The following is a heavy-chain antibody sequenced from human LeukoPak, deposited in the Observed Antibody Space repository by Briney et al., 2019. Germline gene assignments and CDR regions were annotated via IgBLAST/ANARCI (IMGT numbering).Heavy chain of an antibody. J-gene: IGHJ5*02. V-gene: IGHV3-23*01. CDR3: ASMDYPTYNWFDP. Sequence: PGRSLRLSCAASGFTFSSYAMSWVRQAPGKGLEWVSAISGSGGSTYYADSVKGRFTISRDNSKNTLYLQMNSLRAEDTAVYYCASMDYPTYNWFDPWGQGTLVTVSS. D-gene: IGHD3/OR15-3a*01. CDR2: ISGSGGST. CDR1: GFTFSSYA.